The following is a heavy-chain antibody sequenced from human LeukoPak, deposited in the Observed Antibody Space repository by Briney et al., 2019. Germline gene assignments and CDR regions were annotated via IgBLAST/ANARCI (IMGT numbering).Heavy chain of an antibody. CDR2: IYYSGST. V-gene: IGHV4-59*08. CDR1: GGSISSYY. Sequence: SETLSLTCTVSGGSISSYYWSWIRQPPGKGLEWIGYIYYSGSTNYNPSLKSRVTISVDTSKNQFSLKLSSVTAADTAVYYCARLNVFNGYYFDYWGQGTVVTVSS. J-gene: IGHJ4*01. D-gene: IGHD1-1*01. CDR3: ARLNVFNGYYFDY.